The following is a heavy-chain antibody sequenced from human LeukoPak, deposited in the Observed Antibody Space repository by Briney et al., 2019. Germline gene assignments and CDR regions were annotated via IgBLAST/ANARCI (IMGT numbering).Heavy chain of an antibody. CDR2: IYTSGST. V-gene: IGHV4-61*02. J-gene: IGHJ3*02. Sequence: KPSQTLSLTCTVSGGSISSGSYYWSWIRQPAGKGLEWIGRIYTSGSTNYNPSLKSRVTISVDTSKNQFSLKLSSVTAADTAVYYCARHHHGRNTVWAFDIWGQGTMVTVSS. CDR1: GGSISSGSYY. D-gene: IGHD4-17*01. CDR3: ARHHHGRNTVWAFDI.